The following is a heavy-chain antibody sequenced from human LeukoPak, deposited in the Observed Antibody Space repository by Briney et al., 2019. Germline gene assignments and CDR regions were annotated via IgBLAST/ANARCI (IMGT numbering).Heavy chain of an antibody. D-gene: IGHD3-10*01. CDR1: GGPINPYY. V-gene: IGHV4-59*01. J-gene: IGHJ5*02. CDR3: ARGGASGSHLHWFDP. Sequence: SETLSLTCTVSGGPINPYYWGWIRQSPGKGLEWIGYIHYSGRNNCNPSLKSRVTISVDTSNNQFSLKLSSVTAADTAVYYCARGGASGSHLHWFDPWGQGTLVTVSS. CDR2: IHYSGRN.